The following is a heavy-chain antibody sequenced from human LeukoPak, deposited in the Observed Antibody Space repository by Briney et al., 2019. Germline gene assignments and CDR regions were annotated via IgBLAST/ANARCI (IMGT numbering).Heavy chain of an antibody. D-gene: IGHD3-16*01. CDR2: ISTSGGTT. CDR1: GFTFSSYA. Sequence: YPGGSLRLSCAASGFTFSSYAMSWVRQAPGMGLEWVSGISTSGGTTYYADSVKGRFTISRDNSKNTFFLQMNSLRTEDTAVYYCVKGAGRGRAPFYYFDYWGQGNLVTVSS. V-gene: IGHV3-23*01. CDR3: VKGAGRGRAPFYYFDY. J-gene: IGHJ4*02.